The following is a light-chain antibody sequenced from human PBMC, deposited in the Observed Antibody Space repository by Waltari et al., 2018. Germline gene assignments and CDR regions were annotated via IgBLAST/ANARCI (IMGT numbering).Light chain of an antibody. V-gene: IGLV2-23*02. J-gene: IGLJ3*02. CDR2: DVT. Sequence: QSAPTQPASVSGSPGQSITISCTGTNSDVGRYNLVSWYQQHPDKAPKLIIYDVTERPSGVSDRLSGSKSGNTASLTISGLQAEDEADYYCCSYAGSFTWVFGGGTKLTVL. CDR1: NSDVGRYNL. CDR3: CSYAGSFTWV.